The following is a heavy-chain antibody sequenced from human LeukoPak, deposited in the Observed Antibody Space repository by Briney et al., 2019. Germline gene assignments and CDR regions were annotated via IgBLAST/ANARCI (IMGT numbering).Heavy chain of an antibody. CDR2: IYHSGST. J-gene: IGHJ4*02. CDR3: ARDGRAGSLFAY. D-gene: IGHD6-19*01. Sequence: SETLSLTCAVSGGSISSSNWWSWVRQPPGKGLEWIGEIYHSGSTNYNPSLKSRVTISVDKSKNQFSLKLSSMTAADTAIYYCARDGRAGSLFAYWGQGTLVTVSS. V-gene: IGHV4-4*02. CDR1: GGSISSSNW.